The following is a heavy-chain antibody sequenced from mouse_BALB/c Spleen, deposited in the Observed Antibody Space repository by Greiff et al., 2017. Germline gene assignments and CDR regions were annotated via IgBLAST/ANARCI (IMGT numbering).Heavy chain of an antibody. CDR3: ARYYGSSLGYAMDY. CDR1: GYTFTSYW. V-gene: IGHV1S81*02. Sequence: QVQLKQSGAELVKPGASVKLSCKASGYTFTSYWMHWVKQRPGQGLEWIGEINPSNGRTNYNEKFKSKATLTVDKSSSTAYMQLSSLTSEDSAVYYCARYYGSSLGYAMDYWGQGTSVTVSS. D-gene: IGHD1-1*01. J-gene: IGHJ4*01. CDR2: INPSNGRT.